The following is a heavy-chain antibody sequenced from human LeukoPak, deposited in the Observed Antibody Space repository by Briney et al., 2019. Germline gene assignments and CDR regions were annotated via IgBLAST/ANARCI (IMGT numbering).Heavy chain of an antibody. V-gene: IGHV3-15*01. D-gene: IGHD3-10*01. CDR1: GFTFSNAW. CDR2: IKSKTDGGTT. J-gene: IGHJ4*02. CDR3: TTSYGSGSYSDY. Sequence: PGGSLRLSCAAPGFTFSNAWMSWVRQAPGKGLEWVGRIKSKTDGGTTDYAAPVKGRFTISRDDSKNTLYLQMNSLETEDTAVYYCTTSYGSGSYSDYWGQGTLVTVSS.